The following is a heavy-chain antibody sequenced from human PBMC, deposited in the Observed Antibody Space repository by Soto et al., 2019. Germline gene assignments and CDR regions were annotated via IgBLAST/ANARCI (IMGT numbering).Heavy chain of an antibody. V-gene: IGHV4-34*01. CDR2: SNHSGST. D-gene: IGHD2-15*01. CDR3: ARRRAYCSVGSCYSRYNWFDP. CDR1: GGSFSGYY. J-gene: IGHJ5*02. Sequence: QVQLQQWGAGLLKPSETLSLTCAVYGGSFSGYYWSWIRQPPGKGLEWIGESNHSGSTNYNPSLKSRVTISVDTSKNQFPLKLSSVTAADTAVYYCARRRAYCSVGSCYSRYNWFDPWGQGTLVTVSS.